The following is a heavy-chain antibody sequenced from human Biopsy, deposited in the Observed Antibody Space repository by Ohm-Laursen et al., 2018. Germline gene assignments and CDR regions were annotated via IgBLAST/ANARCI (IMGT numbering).Heavy chain of an antibody. CDR1: GDSLTSGPEN. Sequence: GTLSLTCTVSGDSLTSGPENWSWIRQSPGQGLEYIGFIYSGGNTNYNPSLKNRVTMSVDTSKNQFYLKLYSVTAADTAVYYCARGRRTSGWPYFDNWGRGTLVIVSS. J-gene: IGHJ4*02. V-gene: IGHV4-61*01. CDR2: IYSGGNT. D-gene: IGHD6-19*01. CDR3: ARGRRTSGWPYFDN.